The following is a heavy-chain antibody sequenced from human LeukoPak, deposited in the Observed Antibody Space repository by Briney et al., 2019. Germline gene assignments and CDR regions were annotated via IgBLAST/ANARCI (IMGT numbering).Heavy chain of an antibody. CDR3: AKDWAARCSGGSCYSAGFLYYYYGMDV. V-gene: IGHV3-23*01. Sequence: PGGSLRLSCAASGFTFSSYAMSWVRQAPGKGPEWVSAISGSGGSTYYADSVKGRFTISRDNSKNTLYLQMNSLRAEDTAVYYCAKDWAARCSGGSCYSAGFLYYYYGMDVWGQGTTVTVSS. D-gene: IGHD2-15*01. J-gene: IGHJ6*02. CDR1: GFTFSSYA. CDR2: ISGSGGST.